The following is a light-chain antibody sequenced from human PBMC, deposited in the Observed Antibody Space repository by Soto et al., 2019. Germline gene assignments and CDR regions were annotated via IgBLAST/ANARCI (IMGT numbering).Light chain of an antibody. V-gene: IGKV3-11*01. CDR1: QSVRSY. J-gene: IGKJ2*01. CDR2: GAS. Sequence: DIVLTQSPDSLSLSVGETATLSCRASQSVRSYLAWYQQKPGQAPRLLISGASNRASGVPARFSGSGSGTDFTLTISSLEPEDFAVYYCQQYHNWPPQHTFGQGTQLQIK. CDR3: QQYHNWPPQHT.